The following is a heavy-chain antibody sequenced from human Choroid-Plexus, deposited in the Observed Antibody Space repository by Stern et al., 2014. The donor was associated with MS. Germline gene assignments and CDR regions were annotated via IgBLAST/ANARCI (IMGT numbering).Heavy chain of an antibody. V-gene: IGHV3-30*18. CDR3: AKDRQYLTYFFDH. CDR1: GFTLGSCA. J-gene: IGHJ5*02. D-gene: IGHD2/OR15-2a*01. CDR2: VSYDGSNK. Sequence: VQLVESGGGVVQPGRPLRLSCVASGFTLGSCAMHWVRQAPDKGLEWVAGVSYDGSNKYYADSVKGRFTISRDNSQNTLYMQMSSLRPEDTAVYYCAKDRQYLTYFFDHWGQGSLVTVSS.